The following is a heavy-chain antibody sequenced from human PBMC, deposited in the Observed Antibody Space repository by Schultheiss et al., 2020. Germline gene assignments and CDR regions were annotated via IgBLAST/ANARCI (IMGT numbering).Heavy chain of an antibody. Sequence: SETLSLTCAVYGGSFSGYYWSWIRQPPGKGLEWIGEINHSGSTNYNPSLKSRVTISVDTSKNQFSLKLSSVTAADTAVYYCARFGPRSHDILTGQSNWFDPGGQGTLVTVSS. V-gene: IGHV4-34*01. CDR3: ARFGPRSHDILTGQSNWFDP. CDR2: INHSGST. CDR1: GGSFSGYY. J-gene: IGHJ5*02. D-gene: IGHD3-9*01.